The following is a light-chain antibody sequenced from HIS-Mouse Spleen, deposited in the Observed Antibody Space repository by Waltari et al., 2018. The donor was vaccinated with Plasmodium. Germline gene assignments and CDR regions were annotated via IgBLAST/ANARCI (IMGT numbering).Light chain of an antibody. J-gene: IGLJ2*01. Sequence: QSALSQPTSASGSPGQSGPVSCTGTSRDVGGYNYVYWYQQHPGKAPKLMIYEVSKRPSGVPDRFSGCKSGNTASLTVSGLQAEDEADYYCSSYAGSNNLVFGGGTKLTVL. CDR1: SRDVGGYNY. V-gene: IGLV2-8*01. CDR3: SSYAGSNNLV. CDR2: EVS.